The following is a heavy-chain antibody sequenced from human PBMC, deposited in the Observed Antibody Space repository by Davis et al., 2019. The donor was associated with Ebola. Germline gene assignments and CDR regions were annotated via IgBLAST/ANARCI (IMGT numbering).Heavy chain of an antibody. Sequence: PGGSLRLSCAASGFTVSSNYMSWVRQAPGKGLEWVSVIYSGGRTNYADSVKGRFTISRDNSKNTLYLQMNSLRAEDTAVYYCARDKRSSWYGGMDVWGQGTTVTVSS. CDR2: IYSGGRT. CDR1: GFTVSSNY. CDR3: ARDKRSSWYGGMDV. J-gene: IGHJ6*02. V-gene: IGHV3-53*01. D-gene: IGHD6-19*01.